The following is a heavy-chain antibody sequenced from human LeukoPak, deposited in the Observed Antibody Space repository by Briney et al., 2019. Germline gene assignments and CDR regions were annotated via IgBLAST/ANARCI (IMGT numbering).Heavy chain of an antibody. D-gene: IGHD6-13*01. CDR2: IYHSGST. CDR1: GGSISSSNW. J-gene: IGHJ4*02. V-gene: IGHV4-4*02. Sequence: PSETLSLTCAVSGGSISSSNWWSWVRQPPGKGLEWIGEIYHSGSTNYNPSLKSRVTISVDKSKNQFSLKLSSVTAADTAVYYCASDLPAAAAPSFFDYWGQGTLVTVSS. CDR3: ASDLPAAAAPSFFDY.